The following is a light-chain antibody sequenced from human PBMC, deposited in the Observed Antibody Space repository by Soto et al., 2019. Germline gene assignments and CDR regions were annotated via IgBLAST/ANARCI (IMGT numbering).Light chain of an antibody. CDR2: DAS. Sequence: DIQMTQSPSTLSASVGDRVTITCRASQSLSSWLAWYQQKPGKAPRLLIYDASSLESGVPSRFSGSGSGTEFTLTISSLQTDDFATYYCQQYNSYSPTFGQGTKVEIK. J-gene: IGKJ1*01. CDR1: QSLSSW. CDR3: QQYNSYSPT. V-gene: IGKV1-5*01.